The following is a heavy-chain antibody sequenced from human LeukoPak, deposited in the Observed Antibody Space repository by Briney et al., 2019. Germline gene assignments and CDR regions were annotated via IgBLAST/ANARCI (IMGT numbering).Heavy chain of an antibody. J-gene: IGHJ4*02. CDR3: ARGRGSGIHDY. V-gene: IGHV4-59*01. Sequence: SETLSLTCTVSGGSISSYYWSWIRQPPGKGLEWIVYIYYSGSTNYNPSLNSRVTISVDAFKNQFSLELSSVSAADTAVYYCARGRGSGIHDYWGQGTLVTVSS. CDR1: GGSISSYY. D-gene: IGHD3-10*01. CDR2: IYYSGST.